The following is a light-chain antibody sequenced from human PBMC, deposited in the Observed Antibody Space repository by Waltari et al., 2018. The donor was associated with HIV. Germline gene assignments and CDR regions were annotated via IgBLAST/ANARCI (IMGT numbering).Light chain of an antibody. CDR3: CSYAGSSTLV. Sequence: QSALTQPASVSGSPGQSITISCTGTSSDVVSYNLVSWYQHHPGKAPKVMIYDVNTRPSGVSNRFSGSKSGNTASLTISGLQAEDEADYYCCSYAGSSTLVFGGGTKLTVL. CDR2: DVN. J-gene: IGLJ2*01. CDR1: SSDVVSYNL. V-gene: IGLV2-23*02.